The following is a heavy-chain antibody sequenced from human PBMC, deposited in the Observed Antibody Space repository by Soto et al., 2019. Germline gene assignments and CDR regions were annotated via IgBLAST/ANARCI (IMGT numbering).Heavy chain of an antibody. CDR3: ARGQYYYDRWVDY. CDR1: GFTFSTYW. V-gene: IGHV3-7*04. Sequence: EVQLVESGGGLVQPGGSLRLSCAASGFTFSTYWMTWVRQAPGKGLEWVANIKQDGSEKYYVDSVKGRFTISRDNAKNSLYLHMNSLRAEDTSVYYCARGQYYYDRWVDYWGQGTLVTVSS. J-gene: IGHJ4*02. D-gene: IGHD3-22*01. CDR2: IKQDGSEK.